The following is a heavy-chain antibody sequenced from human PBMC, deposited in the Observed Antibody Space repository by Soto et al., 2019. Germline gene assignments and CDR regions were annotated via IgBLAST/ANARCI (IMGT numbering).Heavy chain of an antibody. Sequence: GASVKVSCKASGYTFINYYIHWVRQAPGQGLEWMGIINPSGGSTNYAQKFQGRVTMTRDTSTSTVYMELSSLRSDDTAVYYCVRVRVVIAAGPRAIFDYWGQGTLVTVSS. CDR1: GYTFINYY. J-gene: IGHJ4*02. D-gene: IGHD6-13*01. V-gene: IGHV1-46*01. CDR2: INPSGGST. CDR3: VRVRVVIAAGPRAIFDY.